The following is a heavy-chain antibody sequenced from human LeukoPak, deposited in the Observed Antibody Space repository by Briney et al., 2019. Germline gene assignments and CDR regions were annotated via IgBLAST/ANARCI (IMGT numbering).Heavy chain of an antibody. Sequence: GESLKISCKGSGYSFTSYWIGWVRQMPGKGLEWMGIIYPGDSDTRYSPSFQGQVTISADKSISTAYLQWSSLKASDTAMYYCARAMEVEMATTTFDYWGQGTLVTVSS. J-gene: IGHJ4*02. D-gene: IGHD5-24*01. V-gene: IGHV5-51*01. CDR2: IYPGDSDT. CDR1: GYSFTSYW. CDR3: ARAMEVEMATTTFDY.